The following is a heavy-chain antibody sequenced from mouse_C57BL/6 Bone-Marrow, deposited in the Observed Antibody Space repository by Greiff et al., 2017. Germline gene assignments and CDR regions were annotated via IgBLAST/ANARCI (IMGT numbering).Heavy chain of an antibody. CDR1: GFNITDDF. D-gene: IGHD1-1*01. V-gene: IGHV14-4*01. CDR2: IDPENGDT. CDR3: ATVVHY. J-gene: IGHJ2*01. Sequence: VQLQQSGAELVRPGASVKLSCTASGFNITDDFMHWVKQRPEQGLEWIGWIDPENGDTEYASKFQGKATITADTASNTAYLQLSSLTSEDTAVYYCATVVHYWGQGTTLTVSS.